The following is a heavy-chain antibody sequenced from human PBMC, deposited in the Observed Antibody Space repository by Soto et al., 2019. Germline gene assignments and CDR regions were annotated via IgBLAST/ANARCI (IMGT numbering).Heavy chain of an antibody. V-gene: IGHV1-18*01. D-gene: IGHD6-13*01. J-gene: IGHJ6*02. CDR2: MGGHSGHT. CDR1: RYNFTRFG. CDR3: GGEGQHLAQEDYNQFIGMDG. Sequence: QFQLVQSGAEVKKPGASVKVSCKASRYNFTRFGISWVRQAPGHGLEWMGWMGGHSGHTKQAQKFQGRLTITADAIMNTASIDLRSLTPDATALYYGGGEGQHLAQEDYNQFIGMDGWGQGTLVIVSS.